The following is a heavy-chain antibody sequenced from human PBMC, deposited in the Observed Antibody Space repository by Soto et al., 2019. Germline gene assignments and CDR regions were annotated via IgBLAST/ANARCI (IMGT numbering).Heavy chain of an antibody. CDR3: ARDGYDSSGYYTFDY. D-gene: IGHD3-22*01. CDR2: ISAYNGNT. Sequence: GPSVKVSCKASGYTFTSYGISWVRQAPGQGLEWMGWISAYNGNTNYAQKLQGRVTMTTDTSTSTAYMELRSLRSDDTAVYYCARDGYDSSGYYTFDYWGQGTLVTVSS. CDR1: GYTFTSYG. J-gene: IGHJ4*02. V-gene: IGHV1-18*01.